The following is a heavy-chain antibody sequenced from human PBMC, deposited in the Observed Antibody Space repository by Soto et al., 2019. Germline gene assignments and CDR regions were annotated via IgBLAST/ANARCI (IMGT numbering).Heavy chain of an antibody. CDR1: GDSVSSNSAA. J-gene: IGHJ5*02. CDR3: ARDRYLHYYGSGSYFGVWFDP. D-gene: IGHD3-10*01. V-gene: IGHV6-1*01. Sequence: SQTLSLTCAISGDSVSSNSAAWNWIRQSPSRGLEWLGRTYYRSKWYNDYAVSVKSRITINPDTSKNQFSLQLNSVTPEDTAVYYCARDRYLHYYGSGSYFGVWFDPWGQGTLVTVSS. CDR2: TYYRSKWYN.